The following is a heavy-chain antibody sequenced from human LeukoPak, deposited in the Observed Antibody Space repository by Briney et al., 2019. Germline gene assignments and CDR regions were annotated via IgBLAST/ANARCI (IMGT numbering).Heavy chain of an antibody. Sequence: PGGSLRLSCAASGFTFSSYGMSWVRQAPGKGLEWGSGISDSGSSTYYADSVKGRFTISRDNSKNTMYLQMNSLRAEDTAVYYCAKVVAWVDYWGQGTLVTVSS. CDR2: ISDSGSST. J-gene: IGHJ4*02. CDR3: AKVVAWVDY. CDR1: GFTFSSYG. V-gene: IGHV3-23*01. D-gene: IGHD2-15*01.